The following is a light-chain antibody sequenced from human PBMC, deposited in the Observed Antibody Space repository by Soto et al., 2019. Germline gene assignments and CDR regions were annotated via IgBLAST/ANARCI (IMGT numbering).Light chain of an antibody. CDR1: QDITNF. CDR3: HHYANLPYT. CDR2: GAS. J-gene: IGKJ2*01. V-gene: IGKV1-33*01. Sequence: DIQLTQSPSSLSASVGDRVTITCQPSQDITNFLNWYQQKPGKAPRLLIAGASKLETGVPSRFSGSRSGTDYTFTIGSLQPEDIATYHCHHYANLPYTFGQGTKLEIK.